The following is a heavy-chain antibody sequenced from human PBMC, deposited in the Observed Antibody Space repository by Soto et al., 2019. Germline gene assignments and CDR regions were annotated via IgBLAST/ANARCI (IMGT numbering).Heavy chain of an antibody. D-gene: IGHD1-26*01. V-gene: IGHV3-9*01. CDR1: GFTFDDYA. CDR3: AKVSGSSSQYYYYYGMDV. J-gene: IGHJ6*02. CDR2: ISWNSGSI. Sequence: SLRLSCAASGFTFDDYAMHWVRQAPGKGLEWVSGISWNSGSIGYADSVKGRFTISRDNAKNSLYLQMSSLRAEDTALYYCAKVSGSSSQYYYYYGMDVWGQGTTVTVSS.